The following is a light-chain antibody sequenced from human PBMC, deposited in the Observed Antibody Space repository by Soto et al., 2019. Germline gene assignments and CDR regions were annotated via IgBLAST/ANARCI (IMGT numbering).Light chain of an antibody. CDR1: SSNIGAGYD. J-gene: IGLJ1*01. CDR3: QSYDSTLSARYV. CDR2: GNI. Sequence: QSVLTQPPSVSGAPGQRVTISCTGSSSNIGAGYDVHWYQQRPGTAPKVLIFGNINRPSGVPDRFSGSKSGTSASLAITGLQAEDEGDYYCQSYDSTLSARYVFGTGTQLTVL. V-gene: IGLV1-40*01.